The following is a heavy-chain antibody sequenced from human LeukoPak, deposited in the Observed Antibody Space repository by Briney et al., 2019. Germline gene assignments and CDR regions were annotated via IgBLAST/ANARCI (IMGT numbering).Heavy chain of an antibody. CDR3: ARDLSGSYSVDY. J-gene: IGHJ4*02. CDR1: GFNVSSKY. CDR2: FCPGGTT. D-gene: IGHD1-26*01. Sequence: AGGSLRLSCVVSGFNVSSKYMSWVRQAPGKGLEWVSVFCPGGTTYYAQSVKGRFIISRDNSKNTLFLQMNNLRADDTAVYYCARDLSGSYSVDYWGQGTLVTVSS. V-gene: IGHV3-66*01.